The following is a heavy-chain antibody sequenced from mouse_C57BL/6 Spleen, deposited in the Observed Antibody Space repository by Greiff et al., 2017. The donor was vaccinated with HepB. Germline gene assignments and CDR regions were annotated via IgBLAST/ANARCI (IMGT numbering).Heavy chain of an antibody. CDR1: GYAFSSSW. J-gene: IGHJ1*03. D-gene: IGHD2-2*01. CDR3: ARKGYHWYFDV. V-gene: IGHV1-82*01. CDR2: IYPGDGDT. Sequence: QVQLQQSGPELVKPGASVKISCKASGYAFSSSWMNWVKQRPGKGLEWIGRIYPGDGDTNYNGKFKGKATLTADKSSSTAYMQLSSLTSEDSAVYFCARKGYHWYFDVWGTGTTVTVSS.